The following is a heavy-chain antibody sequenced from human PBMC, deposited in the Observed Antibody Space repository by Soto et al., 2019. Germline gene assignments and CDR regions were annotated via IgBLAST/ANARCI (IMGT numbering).Heavy chain of an antibody. V-gene: IGHV4-59*08. Sequence: PSETLSLTCTVSGGSISSYYWGWIRQPPGKGLEWIGYIYYSGSTNYNPSLKSRVTISVDTSKKQFSLKLSSVTATDTAVYYCAGAFRGWLPITGTTGYYYYMDVWGKGTTVTVSS. CDR1: GGSISSYY. J-gene: IGHJ6*03. CDR2: IYYSGST. D-gene: IGHD1-7*01. CDR3: AGAFRGWLPITGTTGYYYYMDV.